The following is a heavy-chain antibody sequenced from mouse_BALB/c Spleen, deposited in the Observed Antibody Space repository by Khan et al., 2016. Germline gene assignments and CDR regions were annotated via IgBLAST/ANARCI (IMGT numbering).Heavy chain of an antibody. D-gene: IGHD1-1*01. J-gene: IGHJ1*01. CDR2: IRSKSNNYAT. CDR1: GFTFNTYA. V-gene: IGHV10-1*02. CDR3: VRHYYGSNWYFDV. Sequence: EVQLVESGGGLVQPKGSLKLSCAASGFTFNTYAMNWVRQAPGKGLEWVARIRSKSNNYATYYADSVKDRFTISRDDSQSMLYLQMNNLKTEDTDMYYYVRHYYGSNWYFDVWGAGTTVTVSS.